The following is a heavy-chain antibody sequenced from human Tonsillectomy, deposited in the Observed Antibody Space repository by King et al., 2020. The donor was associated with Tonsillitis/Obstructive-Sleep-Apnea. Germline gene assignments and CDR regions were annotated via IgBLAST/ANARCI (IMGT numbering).Heavy chain of an antibody. V-gene: IGHV4-59*01. D-gene: IGHD7-27*01. CDR3: AKDSPGDGAPFDI. Sequence: QLQLQESGPRLVNPSETLSLTCTVSCGSISSYWWSWIRQTPGKGLECIGYMYNSGNIDYNPSLKSRVSISVDTSKNQFTLNLRSVTAADTAVYYCAKDSPGDGAPFDIWGQGTMVTISS. J-gene: IGHJ3*02. CDR2: MYNSGNI. CDR1: CGSISSYW.